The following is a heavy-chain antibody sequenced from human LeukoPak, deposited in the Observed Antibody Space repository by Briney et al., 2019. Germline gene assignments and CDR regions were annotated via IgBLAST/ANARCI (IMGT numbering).Heavy chain of an antibody. J-gene: IGHJ4*02. CDR3: ARDSRYTVTTGY. V-gene: IGHV1-18*01. CDR2: ISVYNGNT. D-gene: IGHD4-11*01. Sequence: ASVKVSCKASGYTFTSYGISWVRQAPGQGLEWMGWISVYNGNTNYAQKLQGRVTMTTDTSTRTAYMELRSLRSDDTAVYYCARDSRYTVTTGYWGQGTLVTVSS. CDR1: GYTFTSYG.